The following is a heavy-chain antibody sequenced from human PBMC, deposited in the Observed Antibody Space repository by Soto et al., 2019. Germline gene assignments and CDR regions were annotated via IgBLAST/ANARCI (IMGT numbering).Heavy chain of an antibody. V-gene: IGHV3-33*01. J-gene: IGHJ6*02. D-gene: IGHD2-15*01. CDR2: IWYDGSNK. CDR3: ARDLLGYCSGGSCYSAYYYGMDV. Sequence: QVQLVESGGGVVQPGRSLRLSCAASGFTFSSYGMHWVRQAPGKGLEWVAVIWYDGSNKYYADSVKGRFTISRDNSNNTVYLQMNSLRAEDTAVYYCARDLLGYCSGGSCYSAYYYGMDVWGQGTTVTVSS. CDR1: GFTFSSYG.